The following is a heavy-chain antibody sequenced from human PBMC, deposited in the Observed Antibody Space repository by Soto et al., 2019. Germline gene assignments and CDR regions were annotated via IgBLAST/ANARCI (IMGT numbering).Heavy chain of an antibody. Sequence: SETLSLTCTVSGGSISSYYWSWIRQPPGKGLEWIGYIYYSGSTNYNPSLRSRVTISVDTSKNQFSLKLSSVTAADTAVYYCARGRGGWFINQLLNAFDIWGQGTMVTVSS. CDR3: ARGRGGWFINQLLNAFDI. CDR1: GGSISSYY. CDR2: IYYSGST. J-gene: IGHJ3*02. D-gene: IGHD2-2*01. V-gene: IGHV4-59*01.